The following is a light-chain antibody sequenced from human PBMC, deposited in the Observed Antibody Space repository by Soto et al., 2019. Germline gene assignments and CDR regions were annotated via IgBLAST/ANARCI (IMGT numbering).Light chain of an antibody. V-gene: IGKV3-11*01. Sequence: EVVLTQSPATLSLSPGERATLSCRASENVRTFVDWYQQKPGQAPRLLIHGASNRATGIPARLSGSGSGTDFPLTISNLEPEDFAVYYCQQHSHWPPWTFGQGTMVEI. J-gene: IGKJ1*01. CDR1: ENVRTF. CDR3: QQHSHWPPWT. CDR2: GAS.